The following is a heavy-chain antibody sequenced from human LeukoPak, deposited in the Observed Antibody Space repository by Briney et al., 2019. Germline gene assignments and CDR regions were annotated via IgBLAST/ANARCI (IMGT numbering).Heavy chain of an antibody. J-gene: IGHJ4*02. V-gene: IGHV1-8*02. CDR1: GGTFSSYA. Sequence: ASVKVSCKASGGTFSSYAISWVRQAPGQGLEWMGWMNPNSGNTGYAQQFQGRVTMTRNTSINTAYMELSSLRSEDTAVYYCARGPHSSGWPQQYYWGQGTLVSVSS. CDR2: MNPNSGNT. CDR3: ARGPHSSGWPQQYY. D-gene: IGHD6-19*01.